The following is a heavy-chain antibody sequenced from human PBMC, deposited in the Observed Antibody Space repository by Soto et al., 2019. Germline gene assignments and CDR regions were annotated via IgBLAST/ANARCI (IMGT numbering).Heavy chain of an antibody. J-gene: IGHJ6*02. Sequence: ESGGGVVQPGRSLRLSCAASGFTFSSYAMHWVRQAPGKGLEWVAVISYDGSNKYYADSVKGRFTISRDNSKNTLYLQMNSLRAEDTAVYYCARDPGWLAYYYGMDVWGQGTTVTVSS. CDR1: GFTFSSYA. CDR3: ARDPGWLAYYYGMDV. V-gene: IGHV3-30-3*01. CDR2: ISYDGSNK. D-gene: IGHD6-19*01.